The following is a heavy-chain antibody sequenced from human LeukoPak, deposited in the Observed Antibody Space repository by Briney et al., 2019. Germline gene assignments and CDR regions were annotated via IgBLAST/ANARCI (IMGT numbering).Heavy chain of an antibody. J-gene: IGHJ5*02. V-gene: IGHV3-23*01. CDR3: AKGSIYSGSYAEYNWFDP. CDR2: ISGSGGST. Sequence: GGSLRLSCAASGFTFSSYAMSWVRQAPGKGLEWVSAISGSGGSTYYADSVKGRFTISRDNSKNTLYLQMSSLRAEDTAVYYCAKGSIYSGSYAEYNWFDPWGQGTLVTVSS. CDR1: GFTFSSYA. D-gene: IGHD1-26*01.